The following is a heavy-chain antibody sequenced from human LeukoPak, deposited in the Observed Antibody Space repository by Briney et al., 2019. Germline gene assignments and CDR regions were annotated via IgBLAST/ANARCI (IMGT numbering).Heavy chain of an antibody. D-gene: IGHD3-22*01. J-gene: IGHJ4*02. CDR1: GFTLSSYG. Sequence: GRSLRLSCAASGFTLSSYGMHWVRQAPGKGLEWVAVIWYDGSNKYYADSVKGRFTISGDNSKNTLYLQMNSLRAEDTAVYYCAREEVVIRPYFDYWGQGTLVTVSS. V-gene: IGHV3-33*01. CDR2: IWYDGSNK. CDR3: AREEVVIRPYFDY.